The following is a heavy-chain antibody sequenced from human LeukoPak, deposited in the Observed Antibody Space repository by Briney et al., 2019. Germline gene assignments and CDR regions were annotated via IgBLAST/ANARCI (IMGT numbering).Heavy chain of an antibody. D-gene: IGHD3-16*01. CDR2: TFYSGST. CDR1: GGSINSNNYY. Sequence: PSETLSLTCTVSGGSINSNNYYWVWIRQPPGKGLEWIGSTFYSGSTYYNPSLKIRVTISVDTSKNQFSLRLSSVTAADTAVYYCARHWGGGLWYFDLWGRGTLVTVSS. J-gene: IGHJ2*01. V-gene: IGHV4-39*01. CDR3: ARHWGGGLWYFDL.